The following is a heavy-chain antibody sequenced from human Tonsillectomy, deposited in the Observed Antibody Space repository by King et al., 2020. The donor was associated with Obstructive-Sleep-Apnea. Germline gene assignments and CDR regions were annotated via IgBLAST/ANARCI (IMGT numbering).Heavy chain of an antibody. CDR3: ARDRVWSPWDY. CDR2: IKKDGSEK. V-gene: IGHV3-7*03. CDR1: GFTFSSYW. D-gene: IGHD6-19*01. J-gene: IGHJ4*02. Sequence: VQLVESGGGLVQPGGSLRLSCEASGFTFSSYWMNWVRQAPGKGLEWVANIKKDGSEKYYVDSVKGRFTISRDNAANSMYLQMNSLRAEDTAVYYCARDRVWSPWDYWGQGTLVTVSS.